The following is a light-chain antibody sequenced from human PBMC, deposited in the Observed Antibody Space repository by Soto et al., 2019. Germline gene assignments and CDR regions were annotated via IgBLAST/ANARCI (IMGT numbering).Light chain of an antibody. J-gene: IGLJ1*01. V-gene: IGLV2-14*01. CDR2: DVS. CDR3: SSYTSSSDLDV. CDR1: RSDVGGYNY. Sequence: QSVLTQPASVSGSPGQSITISCTGTRSDVGGYNYVPWYQQHPGKAPKLMIYDVSNRPSGVSNRFSGSKSGNTASLTISGLQAEDEAEYYCSSYTSSSDLDVFGTGTKVTVL.